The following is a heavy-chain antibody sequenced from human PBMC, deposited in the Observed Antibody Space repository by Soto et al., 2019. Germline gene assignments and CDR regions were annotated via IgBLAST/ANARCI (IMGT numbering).Heavy chain of an antibody. Sequence: ASVKASCKDAGYTFTSYGLRRVRPAPGQGLEGMGWISAYNGKTNYAQKLPGRVTMTTDTSTSTAYMELRSLRSDDTAVYYCGKVGGYSGSKVDYWG. D-gene: IGHD5-12*01. CDR2: ISAYNGKT. CDR3: GKVGGYSGSKVDY. CDR1: GYTFTSYG. V-gene: IGHV1-18*01. J-gene: IGHJ4*01.